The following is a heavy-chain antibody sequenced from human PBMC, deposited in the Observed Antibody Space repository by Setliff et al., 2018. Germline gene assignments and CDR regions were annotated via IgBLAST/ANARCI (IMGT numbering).Heavy chain of an antibody. D-gene: IGHD4-17*01. J-gene: IGHJ4*02. CDR2: TYDSGST. V-gene: IGHV4-39*07. CDR1: DGPVTRTTTF. Sequence: SETLSLTCTVSDGPVTRTTTFWGWVRQTPGKGLEWIGSTYDSGSTYYNPSLNSRVTISEDTSKNQFSLKLTSVTAADAAVYYCARAAVTSGARADYFDNWGRGTLVTVSS. CDR3: ARAAVTSGARADYFDN.